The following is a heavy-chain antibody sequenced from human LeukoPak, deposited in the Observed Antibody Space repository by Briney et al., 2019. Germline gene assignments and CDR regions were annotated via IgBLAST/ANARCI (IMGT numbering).Heavy chain of an antibody. CDR3: ARDYSYSSFYY. J-gene: IGHJ4*02. D-gene: IGHD3-22*01. CDR2: IWYDGSKQ. Sequence: SGGSLRLSCTASGFTFSSFGMNWVRQAPGKGLEWVAGIWYDGSKQLYANSVKGRFTISRDDSKNTVYLQMNSLRAEDTALYYCARDYSYSSFYYWGQGTLVTVSS. CDR1: GFTFSSFG. V-gene: IGHV3-33*01.